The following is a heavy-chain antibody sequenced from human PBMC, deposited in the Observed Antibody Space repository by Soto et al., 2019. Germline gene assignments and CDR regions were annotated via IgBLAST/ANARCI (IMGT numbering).Heavy chain of an antibody. Sequence: PGGSLRLSCAASGFTFSSYSMNWVRQAPGKGLEWVSYISSSSTIYYADSVKGRFTISRDNAKNSLYLQMNSLRDEDTAVYYCARDRPIRDSGSPSFDPWGPGIQVTVSS. CDR3: ARDRPIRDSGSPSFDP. J-gene: IGHJ5*02. CDR2: ISSSSTI. V-gene: IGHV3-48*02. D-gene: IGHD3-10*01. CDR1: GFTFSSYS.